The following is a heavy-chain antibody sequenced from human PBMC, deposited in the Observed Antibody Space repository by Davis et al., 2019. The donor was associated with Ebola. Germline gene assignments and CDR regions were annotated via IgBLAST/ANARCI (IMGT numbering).Heavy chain of an antibody. CDR3: ARAQFPTTSDH. D-gene: IGHD1-1*01. CDR1: GGTFTTYA. V-gene: IGHV1-18*01. Sequence: ASVKVSCKASGGTFTTYAISWVRQAPGQGLEWMGWINPHNGNTNYAQNVQGRVIMTSDTATTTAYMEVGSLRSDDTAVYYCARAQFPTTSDHWGQGTLVTVSS. CDR2: INPHNGNT. J-gene: IGHJ4*02.